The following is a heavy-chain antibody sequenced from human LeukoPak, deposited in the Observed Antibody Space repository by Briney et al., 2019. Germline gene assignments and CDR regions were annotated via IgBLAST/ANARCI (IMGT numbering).Heavy chain of an antibody. CDR1: GYTFTSDY. V-gene: IGHV1-46*01. CDR3: ARDYRTSIAMTGPCDD. D-gene: IGHD6-19*01. J-gene: IGHJ4*02. Sequence: GASVKVSCKASGYTFTSDYVHWVRRAPGQGLEWMGIINPYDGSTRYAQKFQGRVTVTRDTSTSTVYMELRSLRSEDTAVHYCARDYRTSIAMTGPCDDWGQGTLVTVSS. CDR2: INPYDGST.